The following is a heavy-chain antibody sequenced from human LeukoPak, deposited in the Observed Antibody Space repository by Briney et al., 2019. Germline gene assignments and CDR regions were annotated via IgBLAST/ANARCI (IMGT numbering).Heavy chain of an antibody. CDR3: ARRNDFDI. CDR2: IYYSGDT. J-gene: IGHJ3*02. Sequence: SETLSLTCTVSGGSISGDHWNWIRQPPGKGLEWIGYIYYSGDTNYNPSLKSRVTISVDTSKNQFSLKLSSVTAADTAVYYCARRNDFDIWGQGTMVTVSS. CDR1: GGSISGDH. V-gene: IGHV4-59*08.